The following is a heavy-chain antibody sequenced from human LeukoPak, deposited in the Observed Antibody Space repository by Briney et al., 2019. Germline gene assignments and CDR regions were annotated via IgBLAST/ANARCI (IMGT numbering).Heavy chain of an antibody. CDR2: INHSGST. CDR3: ARLLSVRVTYLSSTDY. D-gene: IGHD2-21*02. J-gene: IGHJ4*02. CDR1: GGSISSNSFY. Sequence: PSETLSLTCTVSGGSISSNSFYWGWVRQPPGKGLEWMGEINHSGSTKYNPSLKSRVTISVDTSKNQFSLKLTSVTAADTAVYYCARLLSVRVTYLSSTDYWGQGTVVTVSS. V-gene: IGHV4-39*07.